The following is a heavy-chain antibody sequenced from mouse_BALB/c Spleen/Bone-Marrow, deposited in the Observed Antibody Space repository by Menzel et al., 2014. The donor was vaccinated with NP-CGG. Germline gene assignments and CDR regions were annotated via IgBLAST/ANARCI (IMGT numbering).Heavy chain of an antibody. J-gene: IGHJ2*01. CDR3: ASTAGTNYDYFAY. CDR2: INPSNGRT. Sequence: QVQLQQPGAELVKPGASVKLSCKASGYTFTSYWMHWVKQRPGQGLEWIGEINPSNGRTNYNEKFKSKATLTVDKSSSTAYMQLSSLTSEDSAIYYCASTAGTNYDYFAYWGQGTTLTVSS. V-gene: IGHV1S81*02. D-gene: IGHD1-2*01. CDR1: GYTFTSYW.